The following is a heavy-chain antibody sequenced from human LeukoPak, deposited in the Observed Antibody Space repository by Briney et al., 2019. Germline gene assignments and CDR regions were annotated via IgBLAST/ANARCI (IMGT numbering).Heavy chain of an antibody. D-gene: IGHD5-18*01. CDR2: ITGSGSGA. CDR1: GFTFSSFA. Sequence: GGSLRLSCAASGFTFSSFAINWVRQAPGKGLEWVSVITGSGSGADYADSVKGRFTISRDNSQNTVHLQMNSLRAEDTAVYYCARGYSFGDYWGQGTLVTVSS. CDR3: ARGYSFGDY. V-gene: IGHV3-23*01. J-gene: IGHJ4*02.